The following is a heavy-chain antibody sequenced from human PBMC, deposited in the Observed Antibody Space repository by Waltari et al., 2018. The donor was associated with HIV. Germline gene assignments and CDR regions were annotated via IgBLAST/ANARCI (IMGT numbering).Heavy chain of an antibody. CDR3: ARDRVGMGFDY. CDR2: IYYSGST. J-gene: IGHJ4*02. Sequence: QVQLQESGPGLVKPSETLSLTCTVSGGSISSYYWSWIRQPPGKGLEWIGYIYYSGSTNYNPSLKSRVTISVDTSKNQFSLKLSSVTAADTAVYYCARDRVGMGFDYWGQGTLVTVSS. CDR1: GGSISSYY. D-gene: IGHD3-3*01. V-gene: IGHV4-59*01.